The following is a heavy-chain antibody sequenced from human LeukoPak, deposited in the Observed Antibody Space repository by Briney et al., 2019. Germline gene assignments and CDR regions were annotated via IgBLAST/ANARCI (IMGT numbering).Heavy chain of an antibody. CDR2: INSDGSST. CDR1: GFTFSSYW. D-gene: IGHD4-23*01. Sequence: GGSLRLSCAASGFTFSSYWMHWVRQAPGKGLVWVSRINSDGSSTSYADSVKGRFTVSRDNSRNTLFLQMNSLRADDTAIYYCARDRVDDYGGHLADFWGPGTLVSVSS. CDR3: ARDRVDDYGGHLADF. V-gene: IGHV3-74*01. J-gene: IGHJ4*02.